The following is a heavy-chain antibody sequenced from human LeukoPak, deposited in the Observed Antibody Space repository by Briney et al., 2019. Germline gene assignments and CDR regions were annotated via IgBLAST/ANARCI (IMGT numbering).Heavy chain of an antibody. Sequence: GGSLRLSCAASGFTVSSNYMSWVRQAPGKGLEWVSVISPVGTTYSADSVKGRFTISRDNSKNTLYLQMNSLRAEDTAVYYCAKPPFLPAAMRLRMGYYFDYWGQGTLVTVSS. D-gene: IGHD2-2*01. V-gene: IGHV3-53*01. CDR3: AKPPFLPAAMRLRMGYYFDY. CDR1: GFTVSSNY. CDR2: ISPVGTT. J-gene: IGHJ4*02.